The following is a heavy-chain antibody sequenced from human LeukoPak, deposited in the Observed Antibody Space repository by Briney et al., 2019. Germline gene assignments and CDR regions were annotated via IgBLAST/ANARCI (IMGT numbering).Heavy chain of an antibody. V-gene: IGHV3-23*01. CDR1: GFTFSTYA. D-gene: IGHD5-12*01. Sequence: GGSLRLSCAASGFTFSTYAMIWVRQAPGKGLEWVSAISGSGGYTYCADSVKGRFTISRDNPKNTLYLQMDSLRAEDTAVYYCAKAPYDNYYYYMGVWGKGTTVTVSS. CDR2: ISGSGGYT. CDR3: AKAPYDNYYYYMGV. J-gene: IGHJ6*03.